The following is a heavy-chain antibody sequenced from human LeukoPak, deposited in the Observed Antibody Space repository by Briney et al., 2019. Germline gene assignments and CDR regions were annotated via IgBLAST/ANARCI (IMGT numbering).Heavy chain of an antibody. D-gene: IGHD5-18*01. V-gene: IGHV1-24*01. J-gene: IGHJ4*02. Sequence: APVKVSCKVSGYTLTELSMHWVRQAPGKGLEWMGGFDPEDGETIYAQKFQGRVTMTEDTSTDTAYMELSSLRSEDTAVYYCATGGGNGYSYGPGGYWGQGTLVTVSS. CDR2: FDPEDGET. CDR1: GYTLTELS. CDR3: ATGGGNGYSYGPGGY.